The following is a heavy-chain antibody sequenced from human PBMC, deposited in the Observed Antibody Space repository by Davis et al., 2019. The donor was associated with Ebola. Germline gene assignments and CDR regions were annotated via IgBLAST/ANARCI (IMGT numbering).Heavy chain of an antibody. J-gene: IGHJ4*02. CDR3: ARGYSSGWYGGDFDY. V-gene: IGHV1-69*13. Sequence: SVKVSCKASGGTFSSYAISWVRQAPGQGLEWMGGIIPIFGTANYAQKFQGRVTITADESTSTAYMELSSLRSEDTAVYYCARGYSSGWYGGDFDYWGQGTLVTVSS. CDR1: GGTFSSYA. CDR2: IIPIFGTA. D-gene: IGHD6-19*01.